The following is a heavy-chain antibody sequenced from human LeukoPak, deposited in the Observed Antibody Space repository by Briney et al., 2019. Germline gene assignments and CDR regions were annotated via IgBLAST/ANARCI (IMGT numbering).Heavy chain of an antibody. D-gene: IGHD3-10*01. J-gene: IGHJ4*02. V-gene: IGHV1-2*02. Sequence: SVKDSFKATVYILTGHYMHWVRQAAAQGLEWMGCINYNTGGTNFVQKFQGRVTMARDTSITTTYMDLRSLRSDDTAIYYCARDSPDGSRTYYNDSPDYWGQGTLVTVSS. CDR3: ARDSPDGSRTYYNDSPDY. CDR2: INYNTGGT. CDR1: VYILTGHY.